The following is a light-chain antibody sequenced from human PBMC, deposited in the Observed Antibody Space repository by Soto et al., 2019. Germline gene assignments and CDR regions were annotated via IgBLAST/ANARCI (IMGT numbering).Light chain of an antibody. CDR3: QQRGNWPT. CDR1: QSVYRY. V-gene: IGKV3-11*01. CDR2: DAS. J-gene: IGKJ1*01. Sequence: EIVLTQSPANLSVFPGERATLSCRASQSVYRYIAWYQQKPGQAPRLLIYDASRRVTGIPARFSGSGSGTDFTLAISSLEPEDSAVYFCQQRGNWPTFGQGTKVDIK.